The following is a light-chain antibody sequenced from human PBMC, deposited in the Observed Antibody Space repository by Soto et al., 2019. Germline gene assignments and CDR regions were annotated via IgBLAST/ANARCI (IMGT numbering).Light chain of an antibody. CDR2: GAS. J-gene: IGKJ1*01. CDR3: QQYNNWPTWT. Sequence: EIVMTQSPATLSVSPGERATISCRASQSFSSNLAWYQQKPGQAPRLLIYGASTRATGIPARFSGSGSGTEFTLTISSLQSEDFAVYYCQQYNNWPTWTFGQGTKVEIK. V-gene: IGKV3-15*01. CDR1: QSFSSN.